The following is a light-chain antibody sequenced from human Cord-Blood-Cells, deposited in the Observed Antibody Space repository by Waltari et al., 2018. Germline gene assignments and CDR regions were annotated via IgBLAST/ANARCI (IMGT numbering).Light chain of an antibody. CDR1: SSEVGGYNY. J-gene: IGLJ1*01. Sequence: QSALTQPASVAGSPGQAITIPCTGTSSEVGGYNYGPWYQQHPGKAPQLMIYEVSNRPSGVSNRFSGSKSGNTASLTISGLQAEDEADYYCSSYTSSSPYVFGTGTKVTVL. CDR3: SSYTSSSPYV. CDR2: EVS. V-gene: IGLV2-14*01.